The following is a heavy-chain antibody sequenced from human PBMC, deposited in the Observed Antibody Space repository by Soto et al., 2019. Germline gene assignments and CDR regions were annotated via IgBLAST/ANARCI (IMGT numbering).Heavy chain of an antibody. J-gene: IGHJ4*02. CDR3: AXXGAAXXFDY. CDR1: GGSISSGGYY. Sequence: QVQLQESGPGLVKPSQTLSLTCTVSGGSISSGGYYWSWIRQHPGKGLEWIGYIYYSGSTYYNRSLKSRVTISVDTSKNQFSLKLSSVTAADXAVXYCAXXGAAXXFDYWGQGTLVTVSS. CDR2: IYYSGST. V-gene: IGHV4-31*03. D-gene: IGHD6-13*01.